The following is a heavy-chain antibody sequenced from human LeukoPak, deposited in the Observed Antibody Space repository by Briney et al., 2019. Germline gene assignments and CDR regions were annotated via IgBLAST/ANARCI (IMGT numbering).Heavy chain of an antibody. J-gene: IGHJ4*02. D-gene: IGHD6-19*01. CDR2: IWYDGSNK. V-gene: IGHV3-33*01. Sequence: GGSLRLSCAASGFTFSSYGMHWVRQAPGKGLEWVAVIWYDGSNKYYADSVKGRFTISRDNAKNSLYLQMNSLRAEDTAVYYCARGSGWSDYWGQGTLATVSS. CDR3: ARGSGWSDY. CDR1: GFTFSSYG.